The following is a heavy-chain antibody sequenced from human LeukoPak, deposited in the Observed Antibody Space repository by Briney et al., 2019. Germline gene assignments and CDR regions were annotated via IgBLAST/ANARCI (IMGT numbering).Heavy chain of an antibody. Sequence: SETLSLTCTVSGYSISSGYFWGWIRQPPGKGLEWIGTIYNSGSTYYNASLESRVTISVDTSKNQFSLKLSSVTAADTAVYYCARGVTMIGRLRFDPWGQGTLVTVSS. J-gene: IGHJ5*02. CDR2: IYNSGST. D-gene: IGHD3-22*01. CDR3: ARGVTMIGRLRFDP. CDR1: GYSISSGYF. V-gene: IGHV4-38-2*02.